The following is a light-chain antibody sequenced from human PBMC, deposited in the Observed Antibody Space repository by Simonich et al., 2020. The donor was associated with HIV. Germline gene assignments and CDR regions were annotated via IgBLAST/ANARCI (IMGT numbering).Light chain of an antibody. V-gene: IGKV1-5*03. CDR3: QQYNSYSYT. CDR1: QSISRW. Sequence: DIQMTQSPSTLSASVGDRVTITRRASQSISRWVAWYQQKPGKAPKILIYKASSLESGVPSRFSGSGSGTEFTLTISSLQPDDFATYYCQQYNSYSYTFGQGTKLEIK. CDR2: KAS. J-gene: IGKJ2*01.